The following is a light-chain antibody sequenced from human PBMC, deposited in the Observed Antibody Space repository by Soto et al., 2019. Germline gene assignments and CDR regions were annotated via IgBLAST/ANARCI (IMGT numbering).Light chain of an antibody. J-gene: IGKJ3*01. CDR2: AAS. CDR1: QSIAKY. CDR3: RQNYNAYT. V-gene: IGKV1-39*01. Sequence: DIQMTQSPSSLPASVGDRVTITCRASQSIAKYLNWYQQTPGKAPKLLIYAASTLQSGVPSRFSRSRSGTDFTLNNSSLQPEDLATYYYRQNYNAYTFGHGTEIHIK.